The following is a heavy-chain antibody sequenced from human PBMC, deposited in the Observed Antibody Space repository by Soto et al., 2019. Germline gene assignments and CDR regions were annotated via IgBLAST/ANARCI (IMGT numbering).Heavy chain of an antibody. D-gene: IGHD1-7*01. CDR2: IYRTGST. CDR3: ASRDPGTSVDY. Sequence: ASETLSLTCAVSGGSFTSNNWWTWVRQPPGQGLEWIGEIYRTGSTNYNPSLKSRVTISLDKSENQFSLKVTSLTAADTAVYYCASRDPGTSVDYWGQGTLVTVSA. CDR1: GGSFTSNNW. J-gene: IGHJ4*02. V-gene: IGHV4-4*02.